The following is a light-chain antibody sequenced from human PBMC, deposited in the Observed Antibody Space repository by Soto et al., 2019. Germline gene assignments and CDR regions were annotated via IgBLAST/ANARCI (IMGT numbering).Light chain of an antibody. CDR2: AAS. J-gene: IGKJ1*01. V-gene: IGKV1-39*01. Sequence: DIQMTQSPSSLSASVGDRVTITCRASQSISTNLNWYQQKPGKAPNLLIYAASTLQSGVPSRFSGSGSATDFTLTISSLQPDDFATYHCQQSYTTPRTFGQGTKVEIK. CDR1: QSISTN. CDR3: QQSYTTPRT.